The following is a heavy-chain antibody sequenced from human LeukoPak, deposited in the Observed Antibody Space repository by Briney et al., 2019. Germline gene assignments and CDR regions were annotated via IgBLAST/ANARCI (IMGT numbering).Heavy chain of an antibody. D-gene: IGHD5-24*01. CDR1: GGSISSSSSY. J-gene: IGHJ4*02. CDR3: ARHRSGWLQSSFDY. V-gene: IGHV4-39*01. Sequence: SETLSLTCSVSGGSISSSSSYWGWIRQPPGKGLEWIGSIYYSGSSFDNPALKSRVTISVDTSKNQFSLKLSSVTAAGTAVYYCARHRSGWLQSSFDYWGQGTLVTVSS. CDR2: IYYSGSS.